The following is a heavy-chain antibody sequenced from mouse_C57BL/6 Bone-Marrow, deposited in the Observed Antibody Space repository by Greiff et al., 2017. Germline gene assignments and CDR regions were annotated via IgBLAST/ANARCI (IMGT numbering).Heavy chain of an antibody. V-gene: IGHV5-4*03. J-gene: IGHJ2*01. CDR3: ARVRYSNFYFDY. D-gene: IGHD2-5*01. CDR2: ISDGGSYT. CDR1: GFTFSSYA. Sequence: EVNVVESGGGLVKPGGSLKLSCAASGFTFSSYAMSWVRQTTEKRLEWVATISDGGSYTYYPDTVQGRFTISRDNYKNNLYLQMSHLKSEDTAMYYWARVRYSNFYFDYWGQGTTRTVSS.